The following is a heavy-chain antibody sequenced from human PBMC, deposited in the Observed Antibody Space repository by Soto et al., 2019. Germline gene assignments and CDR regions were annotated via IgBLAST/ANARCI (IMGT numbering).Heavy chain of an antibody. CDR2: KSYDGSNK. CDR1: GFTFSSYA. CDR3: ARDKYPYSSSSGDY. V-gene: IGHV3-30-3*01. D-gene: IGHD6-6*01. Sequence: QVQLVESGGGVVQPGRSLRLSCAASGFTFSSYAMHWVRQAPCKGLEWVAVKSYDGSNKYYADSVKGRFTISRDNSKNTLYLQMNRLRAEDTALYYCARDKYPYSSSSGDYWGQGTLVTVSS. J-gene: IGHJ4*02.